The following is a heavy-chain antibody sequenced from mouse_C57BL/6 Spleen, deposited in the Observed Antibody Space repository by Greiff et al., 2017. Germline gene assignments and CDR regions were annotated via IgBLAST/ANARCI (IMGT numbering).Heavy chain of an antibody. CDR3: APYWYGSSPYAMDY. CDR1: GYAFSSSW. Sequence: VQVVESGPELVKPGASVKISCKASGYAFSSSWMNWVKQRPGKGLEWIGRIYPGDGDTNYNGKFKGKATLTADKSSSSAYMQLSSLTSEDSAVDVCAPYWYGSSPYAMDYWGQGTSVTVSS. CDR2: IYPGDGDT. D-gene: IGHD1-1*01. V-gene: IGHV1-82*01. J-gene: IGHJ4*01.